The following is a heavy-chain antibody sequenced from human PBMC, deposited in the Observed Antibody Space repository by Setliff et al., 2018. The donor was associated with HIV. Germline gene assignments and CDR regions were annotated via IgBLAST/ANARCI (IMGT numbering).Heavy chain of an antibody. V-gene: IGHV1-46*01. J-gene: IGHJ4*02. Sequence: ASVKVSCKASGYSFTFYSMHWVRQAPGHGLEWMGIINPSGGSTTYSQKFQGRVIMTRDTSTSTVYMELNSLRAEDTALYYCVKMALAGTYLDYWGQGTLVTV. CDR2: INPSGGST. D-gene: IGHD6-19*01. CDR3: VKMALAGTYLDY. CDR1: GYSFTFYS.